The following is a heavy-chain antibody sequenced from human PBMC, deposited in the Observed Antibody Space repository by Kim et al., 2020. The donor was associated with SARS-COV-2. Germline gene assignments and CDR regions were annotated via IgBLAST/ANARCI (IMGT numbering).Heavy chain of an antibody. D-gene: IGHD2-2*01. V-gene: IGHV4-4*08. J-gene: IGHJ3*02. Sequence: PPLKSRDTISVDTSKNQFSLKLSSVTAADTAVYYCAREGSAAIRRYAFDIWGQGTMVTVSS. CDR3: AREGSAAIRRYAFDI.